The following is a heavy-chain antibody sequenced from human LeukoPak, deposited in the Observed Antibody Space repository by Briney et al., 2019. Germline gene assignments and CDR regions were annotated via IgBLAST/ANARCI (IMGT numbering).Heavy chain of an antibody. J-gene: IGHJ3*02. CDR2: IYHSGST. CDR1: GGSISSSNW. CDR3: ARVGPGTVATKDAFDI. Sequence: SETLSLTCAVSGGSISSSNWWSWVRQPPGKGLEWIGEIYHSGSTNYNPSLKSRVTISVDKSKNQFSLKLSSVTAADTAVYYCARVGPGTVATKDAFDIWGQGTMVTVSS. D-gene: IGHD5-12*01. V-gene: IGHV4-4*02.